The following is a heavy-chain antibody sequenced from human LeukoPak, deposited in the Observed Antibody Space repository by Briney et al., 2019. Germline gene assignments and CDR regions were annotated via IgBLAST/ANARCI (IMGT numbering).Heavy chain of an antibody. CDR3: ARDRSYGGEPDY. V-gene: IGHV1-24*01. CDR2: FDPEDGET. CDR1: GYTLTELS. D-gene: IGHD1-26*01. Sequence: ASVKVSCKVSGYTLTELSMHWVRQAPGKGLEWMGGFDPEDGETIYAQKFQGRVTMTEDTSTDTAYMELRSLRSDDTAVYYCARDRSYGGEPDYWGQGTLVTVSS. J-gene: IGHJ4*02.